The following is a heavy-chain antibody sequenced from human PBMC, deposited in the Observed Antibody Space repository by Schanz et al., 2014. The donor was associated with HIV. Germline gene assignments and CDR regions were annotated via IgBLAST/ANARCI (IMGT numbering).Heavy chain of an antibody. V-gene: IGHV3-30-3*01. J-gene: IGHJ2*01. Sequence: QVQLVESGGGVVQPGRSLRLSCAASGFTFSSYAMHWVRQAPGKGLEWVAVISYDGSNKNYADSVKGRFTISRDNSKNTLYLQMNSLRAEDTAVYYCARVNDKGWGYCSSTSCLFWYFDLWGRGTLVTVSS. CDR1: GFTFSSYA. CDR2: ISYDGSNK. CDR3: ARVNDKGWGYCSSTSCLFWYFDL. D-gene: IGHD2-2*01.